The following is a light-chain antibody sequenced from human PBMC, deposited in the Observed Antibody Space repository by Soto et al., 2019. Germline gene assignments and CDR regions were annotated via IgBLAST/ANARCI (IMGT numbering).Light chain of an antibody. CDR1: QSVSSSY. V-gene: IGKV3-15*01. Sequence: EVVLTQSPATLSLSPGERATLSCRASQSVSSSYLAWYQQKLGQAPRLLIHGASTRATGFPARFSGSGSGTEFTLTISGLQSEDFAFFYCQQYDGWPRTFGQGTKVDIK. CDR2: GAS. J-gene: IGKJ1*01. CDR3: QQYDGWPRT.